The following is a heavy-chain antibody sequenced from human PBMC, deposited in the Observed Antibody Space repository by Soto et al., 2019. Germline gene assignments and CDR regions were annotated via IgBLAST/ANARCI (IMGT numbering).Heavy chain of an antibody. D-gene: IGHD6-13*01. CDR3: ARAKDSSSWYDNWFDP. J-gene: IGHJ5*02. CDR2: IYYSGST. Sequence: LSLTCTVSGGSISSGDYYWSWIRQPPGKGLEWIGYIYYSGSTYYNPSLKSRVTISVDTSKNQFSLKLSSVTAADTAVYYCARAKDSSSWYDNWFDPWGQGTLVTAPQ. CDR1: GGSISSGDYY. V-gene: IGHV4-30-4*01.